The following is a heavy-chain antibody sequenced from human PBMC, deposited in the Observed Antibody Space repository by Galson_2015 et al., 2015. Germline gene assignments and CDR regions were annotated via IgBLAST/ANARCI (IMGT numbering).Heavy chain of an antibody. CDR2: ISSYSDYI. J-gene: IGHJ4*02. CDR1: GFPFTSYS. Sequence: LRLSCAASGFPFTSYSTNWVRQAPGKGLEWVSSISSYSDYIYYADSVKGRFTISRDNAKNSLYLQMNDLRAEDAAIYYCARGQELVPAAMSDYWGQGTLVTVSS. CDR3: ARGQELVPAAMSDY. V-gene: IGHV3-21*01. D-gene: IGHD2-2*01.